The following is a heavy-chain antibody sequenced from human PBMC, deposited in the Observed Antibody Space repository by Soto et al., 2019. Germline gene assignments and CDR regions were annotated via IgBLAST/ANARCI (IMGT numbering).Heavy chain of an antibody. CDR1: GDSMSSINW. V-gene: IGHV4-4*02. CDR2: AHHSGRT. J-gene: IGHJ4*02. Sequence: SEILSLTCTVSGDSMSSINWWNWVRQPPGKGLEWIGEAHHSGRTNYNPSLKSRVTISVDRSQNHFSLQLTSVTAADTAVYYCARSEATALDYWGQGTLVTVSS. CDR3: ARSEATALDY.